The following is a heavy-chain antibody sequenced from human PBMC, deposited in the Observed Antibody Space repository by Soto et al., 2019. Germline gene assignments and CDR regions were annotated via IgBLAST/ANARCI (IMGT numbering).Heavy chain of an antibody. D-gene: IGHD4-17*01. CDR2: ISYSGST. J-gene: IGHJ4*02. V-gene: IGHV4-59*01. Sequence: PSETLSLTCSVSGGSITSYYWGWIRRPPGKGLEWIGYISYSGSTNYNPSLKSRVTISAATSKNQFSLRLNSVTAADTAVYYCARSNDYGDPSTYFDYWGQGTLVTLSS. CDR1: GGSITSYY. CDR3: ARSNDYGDPSTYFDY.